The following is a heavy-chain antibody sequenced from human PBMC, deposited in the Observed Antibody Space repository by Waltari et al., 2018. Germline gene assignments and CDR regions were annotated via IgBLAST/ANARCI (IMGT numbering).Heavy chain of an antibody. CDR1: GFTVSSNY. CDR2: IYSGGSK. J-gene: IGHJ6*02. CDR3: ARAGSSWYRTYYYYGMDV. D-gene: IGHD6-13*01. V-gene: IGHV3-53*01. Sequence: EVQLVESGGGLIQPGGSLRLSCAASGFTVSSNYMSWVRPAPGKGLGWVSVIYSGGSKYYADSVKGRFTISRDNSKNTLYLQMNGLRAEDTAVYYCARAGSSWYRTYYYYGMDVWGQGTTVTVSS.